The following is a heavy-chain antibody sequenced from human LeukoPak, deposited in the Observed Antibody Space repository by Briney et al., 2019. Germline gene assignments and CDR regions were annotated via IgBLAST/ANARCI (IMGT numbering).Heavy chain of an antibody. CDR3: ARMAVSGRDNWFDP. CDR1: GYTFTSYD. D-gene: IGHD6-19*01. Sequence: GASVKVSCKASGYTFTSYDINWVRQATGQGLEWMGWLSPNSGNTGYAQKFQGRVTITRNTSINTAYMELSSLRSDDTAVYYCARMAVSGRDNWFDPWGSGSLVTVSS. V-gene: IGHV1-8*03. J-gene: IGHJ5*02. CDR2: LSPNSGNT.